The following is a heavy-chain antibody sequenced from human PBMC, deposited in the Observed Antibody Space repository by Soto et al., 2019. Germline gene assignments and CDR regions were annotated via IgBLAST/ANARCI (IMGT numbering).Heavy chain of an antibody. CDR3: ARDSSPLTVGAATEDY. V-gene: IGHV3-23*01. CDR1: GFTFSSYA. CDR2: ISGRGGNT. D-gene: IGHD1-26*01. J-gene: IGHJ4*02. Sequence: GGSLRLSCAASGFTFSSYAMSWVRQAPGKGLQWVSGISGRGGNTYYADSVKGRFTISRDNSKNTVYLQMNSLRAEDTAVYYCARDSSPLTVGAATEDYWGQGTLVTVSS.